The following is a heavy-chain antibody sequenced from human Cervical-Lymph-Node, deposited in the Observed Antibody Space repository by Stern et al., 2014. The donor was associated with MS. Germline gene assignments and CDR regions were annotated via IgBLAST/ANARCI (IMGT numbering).Heavy chain of an antibody. CDR2: ISYDGSNK. D-gene: IGHD3-10*01. CDR1: GFTFSSYA. Sequence: DQLVESGGGVVQPGRSLRLSCAASGFTFSSYAMHWVRQAPGKGLEWVAVISYDGSNKYYADSVKGRFTISRDNSKNTLYLQMNSLRAEDTAVYYCARSFPSGAFDIWGQGTMVTVSS. CDR3: ARSFPSGAFDI. V-gene: IGHV3-30-3*01. J-gene: IGHJ3*02.